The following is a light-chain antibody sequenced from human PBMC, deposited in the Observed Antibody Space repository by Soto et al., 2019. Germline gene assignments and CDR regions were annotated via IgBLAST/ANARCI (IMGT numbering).Light chain of an antibody. CDR2: GAS. J-gene: IGKJ4*01. CDR3: QQYGSSPRALT. V-gene: IGKV3-20*01. Sequence: EIVLTQSPGTLSLSPGERATLSCRASQSVSSSYLAWYQQKPGQAPRLLIYGASSRATGIPDRFSGSGSGTDFTLTISRLEPEDFAVDYGQQYGSSPRALTFGGGTKVEIK. CDR1: QSVSSSY.